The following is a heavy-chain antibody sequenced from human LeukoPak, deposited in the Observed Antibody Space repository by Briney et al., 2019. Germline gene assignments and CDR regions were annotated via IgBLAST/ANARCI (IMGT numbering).Heavy chain of an antibody. Sequence: PGGSLRLSCAASGFTFSSYAMSWVRQAPGKGLEWVSAISGSGGSTYYADSVKGRFTISRDNSKNTLYLQMNSLRAEDTAVYYCARDGLSRYCSGGSCFVDYWGQGTLVTVSS. D-gene: IGHD2-15*01. V-gene: IGHV3-23*01. CDR1: GFTFSSYA. CDR3: ARDGLSRYCSGGSCFVDY. CDR2: ISGSGGST. J-gene: IGHJ4*02.